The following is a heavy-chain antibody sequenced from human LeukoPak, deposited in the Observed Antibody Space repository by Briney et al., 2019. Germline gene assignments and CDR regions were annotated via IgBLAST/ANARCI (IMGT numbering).Heavy chain of an antibody. CDR1: TDTFSSYS. J-gene: IGHJ6*02. CDR2: IYSGGST. V-gene: IGHV3-66*01. Sequence: GGSLRLSCVGSTDTFSSYSMNWFRQAPGKGLEWVSVIYSGGSTYYADSVKGRFTISRDNSKNTLYLQMNSLRAEDTAVYYCAREVYYYGMDVWGQGTTVTVSS. CDR3: AREVYYYGMDV.